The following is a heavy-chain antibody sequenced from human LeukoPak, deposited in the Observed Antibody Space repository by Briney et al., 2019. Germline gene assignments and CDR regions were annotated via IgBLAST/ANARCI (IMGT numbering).Heavy chain of an antibody. V-gene: IGHV3-7*03. D-gene: IGHD2-2*01. CDR1: GFTFSSYC. Sequence: GGSLRLSCAASGFTFSSYCMSWLRQAPGKGLEGVAYINQDGSGKYYVDSVKGRFTISRDNAKNSLYLQMNSLKPAETAVHYFARDRSKTYLYIWGQGTLVTVSS. J-gene: IGHJ4*02. CDR3: ARDRSKTYLYI. CDR2: INQDGSGK.